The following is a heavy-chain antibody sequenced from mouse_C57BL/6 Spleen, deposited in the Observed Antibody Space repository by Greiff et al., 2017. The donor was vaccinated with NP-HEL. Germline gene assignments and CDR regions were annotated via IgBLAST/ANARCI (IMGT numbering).Heavy chain of an antibody. CDR3: TRNKDYYGSSSTMDY. D-gene: IGHD1-1*01. Sequence: QVHVKQSGAELVRPGASVTLSCKASGYTFTDYEMHWVKQTPVHGLEWIGAIDPETGGTAYNQKFKGKAILTADKSSSTAYMELRSLTSEDSAVYYCTRNKDYYGSSSTMDYWGQGTSVTVSS. V-gene: IGHV1-15*01. CDR1: GYTFTDYE. J-gene: IGHJ4*01. CDR2: IDPETGGT.